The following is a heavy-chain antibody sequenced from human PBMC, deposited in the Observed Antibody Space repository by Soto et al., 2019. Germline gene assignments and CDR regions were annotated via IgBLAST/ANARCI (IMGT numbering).Heavy chain of an antibody. J-gene: IGHJ3*02. CDR1: GFTFSSYS. D-gene: IGHD3-22*01. Sequence: PGGSLRLSCAASGFTFSSYSMNWVRQAPGKGLEWVSSISSSSSYIYYADSVKGRFTISRDNAKNSLYLQMNSLRAEDTAVYYCARVSYYDSSGYYGEDAFDIWGQGTMVTVS. V-gene: IGHV3-21*01. CDR3: ARVSYYDSSGYYGEDAFDI. CDR2: ISSSSSYI.